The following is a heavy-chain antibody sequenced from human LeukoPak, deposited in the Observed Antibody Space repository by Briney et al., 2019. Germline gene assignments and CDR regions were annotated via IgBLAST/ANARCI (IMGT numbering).Heavy chain of an antibody. CDR1: GYTFTGYY. CDR2: INPNSGGT. D-gene: IGHD4-17*01. CDR3: ARAYDYGDYWFDP. J-gene: IGHJ5*02. Sequence: ASVKVSCKASGYTFTGYYMHWVRQAPGQGLEWMGWINPNSGGTNYAQKFQGRVTMTRDTSISTAYMELRSLRSDDTAVYYCARAYDYGDYWFDPWGQGTLVTVSS. V-gene: IGHV1-2*02.